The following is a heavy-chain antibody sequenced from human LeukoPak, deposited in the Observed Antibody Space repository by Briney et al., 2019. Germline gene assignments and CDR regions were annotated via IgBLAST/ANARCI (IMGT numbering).Heavy chain of an antibody. V-gene: IGHV3-23*01. D-gene: IGHD4-17*01. CDR3: AKGYGDYEGN. J-gene: IGHJ4*02. Sequence: GGSLRLSCAASGFTFSKYAMTWVRQAPGKGLEWVSGISGSGSSTYYGDSVKGRFTISRDNSKNTLYLQMDSLRVEDTAVYYCAKGYGDYEGNWGQGTLVTVSS. CDR2: ISGSGSST. CDR1: GFTFSKYA.